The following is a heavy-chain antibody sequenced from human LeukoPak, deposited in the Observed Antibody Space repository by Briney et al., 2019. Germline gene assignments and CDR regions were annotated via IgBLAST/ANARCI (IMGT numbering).Heavy chain of an antibody. J-gene: IGHJ4*02. V-gene: IGHV3-30*02. CDR3: ANSGDIVATTYYFDY. CDR1: GFTFSSYA. Sequence: GGSLRLSCAASGFTFSSYAMSWVRQAPGKGLEWVAFIRYDGSNKYYADSVKGRFTISRDNSKNTLYLQMNSLRAEDTAVYYCANSGDIVATTYYFDYWGQGTLVTVSS. D-gene: IGHD5-12*01. CDR2: IRYDGSNK.